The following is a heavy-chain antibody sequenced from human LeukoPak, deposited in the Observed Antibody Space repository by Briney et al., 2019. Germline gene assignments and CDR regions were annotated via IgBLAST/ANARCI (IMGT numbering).Heavy chain of an antibody. V-gene: IGHV1-69*05. Sequence: SVKVSCKASGGTFSSYAISWVRQAPGQGLEWMGGIIPIFGTANYAQKFQGRVTMTRDTSTSTVYMELSSLRSEDTAVYYCARVAARGNERGVDYWGQGTLVTVSS. CDR1: GGTFSSYA. D-gene: IGHD1-1*01. CDR2: IIPIFGTA. CDR3: ARVAARGNERGVDY. J-gene: IGHJ4*02.